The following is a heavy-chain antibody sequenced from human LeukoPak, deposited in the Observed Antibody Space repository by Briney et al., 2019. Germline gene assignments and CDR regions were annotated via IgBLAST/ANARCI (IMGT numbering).Heavy chain of an antibody. D-gene: IGHD3-22*01. Sequence: PSETLSLTCAVYGGSFGGYYWSWIRQPPGKGLEWIGEINHSGSTNYNPSLKSRVTISVDTSKNQFSLKLSSVTAADTAVYYCARVYDSSGDAFDIWGQGTIVTVSS. CDR2: INHSGST. V-gene: IGHV4-34*01. J-gene: IGHJ3*02. CDR1: GGSFGGYY. CDR3: ARVYDSSGDAFDI.